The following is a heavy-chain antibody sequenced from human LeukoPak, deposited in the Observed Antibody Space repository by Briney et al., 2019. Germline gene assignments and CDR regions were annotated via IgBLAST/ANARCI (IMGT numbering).Heavy chain of an antibody. D-gene: IGHD6-13*01. CDR2: INHSGST. Sequence: SETLSLTCAVYGGSFSGYYWSWIRQPPGKGLEWIGEINHSGSTNYNPSLKSRVTISVDTSKTQFSLKLSSVTAADTAVYYCARVRAAAIPYYFDSWGQGTLVTVSS. V-gene: IGHV4-34*01. CDR1: GGSFSGYY. J-gene: IGHJ4*02. CDR3: ARVRAAAIPYYFDS.